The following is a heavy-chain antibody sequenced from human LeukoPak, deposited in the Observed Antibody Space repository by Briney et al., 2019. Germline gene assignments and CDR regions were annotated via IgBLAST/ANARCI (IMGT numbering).Heavy chain of an antibody. CDR2: VSSYNGKT. CDR1: GYTFPSYG. V-gene: IGHV1-18*01. D-gene: IGHD3-22*01. CDR3: ARSPNYYDSSGYYLIYYYYYGMDV. Sequence: ASVKVSFKASGYTFPSYGISWGRQAPGQGVGWMGWVSSYNGKTNSPQKLHGSVTITTDTSTSTAYMELRSLRSDDTAVYYCARSPNYYDSSGYYLIYYYYYGMDVWGQGTTVTVSS. J-gene: IGHJ6*02.